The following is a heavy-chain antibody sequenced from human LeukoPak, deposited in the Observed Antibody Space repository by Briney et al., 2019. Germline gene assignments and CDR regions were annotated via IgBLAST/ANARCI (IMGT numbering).Heavy chain of an antibody. D-gene: IGHD2-2*01. J-gene: IGHJ4*02. CDR2: ISGSGGST. CDR1: GFTFSSYA. Sequence: RPGGSLRLSCAASGFTFSSYAMSWVRQAPGKGLEWVSAISGSGGSTYYADSVTGRFTISRDNSKNTLYLQMNSLRAEDTAVYYCAKGGFVVVPAAKRGDFDYWGQGTLVTVSS. CDR3: AKGGFVVVPAAKRGDFDY. V-gene: IGHV3-23*01.